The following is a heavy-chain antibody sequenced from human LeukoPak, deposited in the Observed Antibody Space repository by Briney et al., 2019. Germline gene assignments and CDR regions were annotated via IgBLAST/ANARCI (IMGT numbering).Heavy chain of an antibody. CDR1: GFTFSSYA. V-gene: IGHV3-23*01. Sequence: GGSLRLSCAASGFTFSSYAMNWVRQAPGKGLEWVSVIGGGGGITYYADSVRGRFTISRDNSKNTLYMEMKSLRAEDTAVYYCAKGSIVAVAGTIDYWGQGSLVTVPS. CDR3: AKGSIVAVAGTIDY. CDR2: IGGGGGIT. J-gene: IGHJ4*02. D-gene: IGHD6-19*01.